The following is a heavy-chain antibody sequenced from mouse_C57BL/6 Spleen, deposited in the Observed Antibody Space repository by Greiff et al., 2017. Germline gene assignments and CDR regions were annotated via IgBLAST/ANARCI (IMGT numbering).Heavy chain of an antibody. D-gene: IGHD4-1*01. J-gene: IGHJ2*01. V-gene: IGHV6-3*01. CDR2: IRLKSDNYAT. Sequence: EVKVEESGGGLVQPGGSMKLSCVASGFTFSNYWMNWVRQSPEKGLEWVAQIRLKSDNYATHYAESVKGRFTISRDDSKSSVYLQMNNLRAEDTGIYYCTATNWDDDYWGQGTTLTVSS. CDR3: TATNWDDDY. CDR1: GFTFSNYW.